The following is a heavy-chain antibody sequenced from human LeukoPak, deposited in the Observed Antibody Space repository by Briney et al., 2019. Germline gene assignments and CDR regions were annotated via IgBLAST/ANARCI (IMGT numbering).Heavy chain of an antibody. CDR1: GGPIISHY. CDR2: ISNSGST. Sequence: PSETLSLTCTVSGGPIISHYWTWIRQSPVKELEWIGDISNSGSTSYNPSLKSRVTISIDTSKNQFSLKLSSVTAADTAVYYCGRDALVGYLSFYYMDVWGKGTTVTVSS. CDR3: GRDALVGYLSFYYMDV. J-gene: IGHJ6*03. V-gene: IGHV4-59*11. D-gene: IGHD2-15*01.